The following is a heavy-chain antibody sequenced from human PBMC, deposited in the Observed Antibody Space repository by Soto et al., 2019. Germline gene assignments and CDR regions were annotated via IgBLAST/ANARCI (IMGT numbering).Heavy chain of an antibody. J-gene: IGHJ4*02. V-gene: IGHV1-8*01. CDR3: ARGRASGSYYLLDY. Sequence: GASVKVSCTGSGGPLTTYDINWVGQATEHGLEGVGFINPNSGKIGSPQRFQGRVPMTRDTAIRTAYMEVSSLRSDDTAVYYCARGRASGSYYLLDYWGQGTLVTVSS. CDR2: INPNSGKI. CDR1: GGPLTTYD. D-gene: IGHD3-10*01.